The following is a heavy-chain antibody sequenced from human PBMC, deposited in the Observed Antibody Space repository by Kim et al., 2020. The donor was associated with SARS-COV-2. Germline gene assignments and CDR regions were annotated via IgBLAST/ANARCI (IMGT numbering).Heavy chain of an antibody. CDR2: IYSSGST. CDR3: ARSYSNSLFFDF. Sequence: SETLSLTCAVSGDSVSIYYWSWIRQPPGRGLEWIGYIYSSGSTYSHPSLKSRVTISVDTSKNHFSLRLSSVTAADTAVYYCARSYSNSLFFDFWGQGTLV. CDR1: GDSVSIYY. V-gene: IGHV4-59*02. J-gene: IGHJ4*02. D-gene: IGHD6-6*01.